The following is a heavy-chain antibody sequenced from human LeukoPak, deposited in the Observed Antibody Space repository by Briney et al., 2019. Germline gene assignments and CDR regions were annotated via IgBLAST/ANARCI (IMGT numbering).Heavy chain of an antibody. CDR1: GGSISSGDYY. V-gene: IGHV4-30-4*01. D-gene: IGHD3-22*01. Sequence: SETLSLTCTVSGGSISSGDYYWSWIRQPPGKGLEWIGYIYYSGSTYYNPSLKSRLTISVDTSKNQFSLKLNSVTAADTAVYYCARAWGARDSSGYYPYYWGQGTLVTVSS. J-gene: IGHJ4*02. CDR3: ARAWGARDSSGYYPYY. CDR2: IYYSGST.